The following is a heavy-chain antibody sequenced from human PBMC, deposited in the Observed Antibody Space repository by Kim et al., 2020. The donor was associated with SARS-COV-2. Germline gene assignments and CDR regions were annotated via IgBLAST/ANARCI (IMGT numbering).Heavy chain of an antibody. J-gene: IGHJ4*02. V-gene: IGHV3-30*03. Sequence: GGSLRLSCAASGFTFSSYGMHWVRQAPGKGLEWVAVMSYDGSNKYYADSVKGRFTISRDNSKNTLFLRMNSLRAEDTAVYYCATLIGGGGSYISDFDYWGQGPLVTVSS. D-gene: IGHD1-26*01. CDR3: ATLIGGGGSYISDFDY. CDR2: MSYDGSNK. CDR1: GFTFSSYG.